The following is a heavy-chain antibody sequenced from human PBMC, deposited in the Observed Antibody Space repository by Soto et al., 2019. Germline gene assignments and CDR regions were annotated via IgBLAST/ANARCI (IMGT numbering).Heavy chain of an antibody. CDR3: ARRVTMVRGVIMIDAFGI. D-gene: IGHD3-10*01. V-gene: IGHV4-59*01. CDR1: GGSISSYY. J-gene: IGHJ3*02. CDR2: IYYSGST. Sequence: LSLTCTVSGGSISSYYWTWIRQPPGKGLEWIGYIYYSGSTNYNPSLKSRVTISVDTSKNQFSLKLSSVTAADTAVYYCARRVTMVRGVIMIDAFGIWGQGTMVTVSS.